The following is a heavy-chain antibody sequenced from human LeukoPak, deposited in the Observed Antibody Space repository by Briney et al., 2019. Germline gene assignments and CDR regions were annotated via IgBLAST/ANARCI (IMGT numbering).Heavy chain of an antibody. J-gene: IGHJ4*02. CDR1: GGSISSYY. V-gene: IGHV4-59*01. CDR2: IYYSGST. CDR3: ARSIAVQGGGSTFDY. Sequence: SETLSLTCTVSGGSISSYYWSWIRQPPGEGREWIGYIYYSGSTNYNPSLKSRVTISVDTSKNQFSLKLSSVTAADTAVYYCARSIAVQGGGSTFDYWGQGTLVTVSS. D-gene: IGHD6-19*01.